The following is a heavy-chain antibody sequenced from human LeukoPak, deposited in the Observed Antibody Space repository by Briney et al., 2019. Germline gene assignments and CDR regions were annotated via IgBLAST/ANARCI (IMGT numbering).Heavy chain of an antibody. Sequence: GASVKVSCKASGYTFTGYYMHWVRQAPGQGPEWMGRINPNSGGTNYAQKFQGRVTMTRDTSISTAYMELSRLRSDDTAVYYCARDGSSSTSPFDYWGQGTLVTVSS. CDR1: GYTFTGYY. CDR2: INPNSGGT. V-gene: IGHV1-2*06. CDR3: ARDGSSSTSPFDY. D-gene: IGHD6-13*01. J-gene: IGHJ4*02.